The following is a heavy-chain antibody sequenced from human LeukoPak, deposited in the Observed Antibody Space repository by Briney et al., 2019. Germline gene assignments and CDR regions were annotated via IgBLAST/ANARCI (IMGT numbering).Heavy chain of an antibody. CDR2: IRSKANSYAT. D-gene: IGHD6-19*01. CDR3: TRHAVSAVAGTRDY. V-gene: IGHV3-73*01. J-gene: IGHJ4*02. CDR1: GFTFSGSA. Sequence: PGGSLRLPCAASGFTFSGSAMHWVRQASGKGLEWVGRIRSKANSYATAYAASVKGRFTISRDDSKNTAYLQMNSLKTEDTAVYYCTRHAVSAVAGTRDYWGQGTLVTVSS.